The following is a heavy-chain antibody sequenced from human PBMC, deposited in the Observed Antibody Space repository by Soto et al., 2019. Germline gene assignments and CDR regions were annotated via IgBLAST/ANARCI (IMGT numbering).Heavy chain of an antibody. D-gene: IGHD4-4*01. Sequence: QAGGSLRLSCAASGFTFSSYGMHWVRQAPGKGLEWVAVISYDGSNKYYADSVKGRFTISRDNSKNTLYLQMNSLRAEDTAVYYCAKDRVTTVSEYYYYYYGMDVWGQGTTVTVSS. CDR2: ISYDGSNK. CDR3: AKDRVTTVSEYYYYYYGMDV. J-gene: IGHJ6*02. CDR1: GFTFSSYG. V-gene: IGHV3-30*18.